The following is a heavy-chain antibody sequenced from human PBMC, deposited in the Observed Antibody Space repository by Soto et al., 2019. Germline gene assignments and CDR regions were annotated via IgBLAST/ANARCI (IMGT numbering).Heavy chain of an antibody. Sequence: QVPLVESGGGVVQPGRSLRLSCAASGFTFSSYGMHWVRQAPGKGLEWVAVISYDGSNKYYADSVKGRFTISRDNSKNTLYLQMNSLRAEDTAVYYCAKDRYGDTPAYLDYWGQGTLVTVSS. CDR3: AKDRYGDTPAYLDY. J-gene: IGHJ4*02. CDR1: GFTFSSYG. V-gene: IGHV3-30*18. D-gene: IGHD4-17*01. CDR2: ISYDGSNK.